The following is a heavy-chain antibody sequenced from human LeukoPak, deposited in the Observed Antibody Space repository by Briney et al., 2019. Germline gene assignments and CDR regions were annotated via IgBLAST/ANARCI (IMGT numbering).Heavy chain of an antibody. Sequence: TGGSLRLSCAASGFSFSSYTMNWVRLAPGKGLEWVSAISGSGGSTYYADSVKGRFTISRDNSKNTLYLQMNSLRAEDTAVYYCAKVDTAGGWLQSMGYYMDVWGKGTTVTVSS. J-gene: IGHJ6*03. D-gene: IGHD5-24*01. CDR2: ISGSGGST. CDR1: GFSFSSYT. V-gene: IGHV3-23*01. CDR3: AKVDTAGGWLQSMGYYMDV.